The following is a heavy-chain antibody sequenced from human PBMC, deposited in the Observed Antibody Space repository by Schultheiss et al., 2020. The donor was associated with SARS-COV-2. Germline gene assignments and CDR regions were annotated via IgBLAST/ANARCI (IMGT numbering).Heavy chain of an antibody. CDR2: ISSSSSYI. V-gene: IGHV3-21*01. CDR1: GFTFSSYW. Sequence: GGSLRLSCAASGFTFSSYWMHWVRQAPGKGLVWVSSISSSSSYIYYADSVKGRFTISRDNAKNSLYLQMNSLRAEDTAVYYCARETYGGNSLEGLYYYYGMDVWGQGTTVTVSS. J-gene: IGHJ6*02. D-gene: IGHD4-23*01. CDR3: ARETYGGNSLEGLYYYYGMDV.